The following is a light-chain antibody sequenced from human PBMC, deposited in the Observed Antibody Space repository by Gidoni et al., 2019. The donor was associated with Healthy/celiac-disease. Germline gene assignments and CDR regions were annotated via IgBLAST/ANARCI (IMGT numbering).Light chain of an antibody. V-gene: IGKV1-39*01. Sequence: DSQMTQSPSSLSVSVGDRVTITLRDSQSISSNFNWYQQKPGKAPKSLIYAASSLQSVVPSRFSGSGSGTEFTLIISSLQPEDFATYYCQQSYSTLWTFGQGTKVEIK. CDR3: QQSYSTLWT. CDR1: QSISSN. CDR2: AAS. J-gene: IGKJ1*01.